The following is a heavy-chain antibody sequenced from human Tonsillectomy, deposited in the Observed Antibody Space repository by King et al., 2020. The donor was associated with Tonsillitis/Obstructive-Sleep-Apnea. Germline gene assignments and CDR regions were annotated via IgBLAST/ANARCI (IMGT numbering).Heavy chain of an antibody. D-gene: IGHD2-2*01. CDR1: GYTFTSYA. Sequence: VQLVESGSELKKPGASVKVSCKASGYTFTSYAMNWVRQAPGQGLEWMGWINTNTGNPTYAQGFTGRFVFSLETSVSTAYLQISSLKAEDTAVYYCARVSSEEYCSSTSCYAAEYFQHWGQGTLVTVSS. J-gene: IGHJ1*01. CDR2: INTNTGNP. CDR3: ARVSSEEYCSSTSCYAAEYFQH. V-gene: IGHV7-4-1*02.